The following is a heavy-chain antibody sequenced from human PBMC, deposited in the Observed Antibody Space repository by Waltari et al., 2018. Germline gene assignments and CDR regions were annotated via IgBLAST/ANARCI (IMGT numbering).Heavy chain of an antibody. D-gene: IGHD1-26*01. Sequence: QVQLVQSGAEVKKPGASVRVSCKASGNSLTNYDINWGRQAPGKGLEWMGWMNPNSGNTGYEQKFQGRVTITRDTSISTVYMELSSLRSEDTAVYYCATRAGSYWFDPWGQGSLVTVSS. J-gene: IGHJ5*02. V-gene: IGHV1-8*03. CDR3: ATRAGSYWFDP. CDR1: GNSLTNYD. CDR2: MNPNSGNT.